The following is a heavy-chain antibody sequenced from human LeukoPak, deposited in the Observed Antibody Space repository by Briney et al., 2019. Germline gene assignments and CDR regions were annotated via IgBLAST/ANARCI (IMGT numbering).Heavy chain of an antibody. D-gene: IGHD5-24*01. CDR2: INHSGST. CDR3: ARVTTWLQCYYYYGMDV. J-gene: IGHJ6*02. CDR1: GGSFSGYY. Sequence: SETLSLTCAVYGGSFSGYYWSWIRQPPGKGLEWIGEINHSGSTNYNPSLKSRVTISVDTSKNQFSLKLGSVTAADTAVYYCARVTTWLQCYYYYGMDVWGQGTTVTVSS. V-gene: IGHV4-34*01.